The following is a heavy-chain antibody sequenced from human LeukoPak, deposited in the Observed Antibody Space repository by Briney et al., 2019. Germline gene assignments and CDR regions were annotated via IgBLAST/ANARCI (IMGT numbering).Heavy chain of an antibody. J-gene: IGHJ4*02. CDR2: IYSGGST. CDR1: GFTVSSNY. D-gene: IGHD3-22*01. CDR3: AREYYDSSGYSYYFDY. V-gene: IGHV3-66*01. Sequence: PGGSLRLSCAASGFTVSSNYMSWVRQAPGKGLEWVSVIYSGGSTYYADSVKGRFTISRDNSKNTLYLQMNSLRAEDTAVYYCAREYYDSSGYSYYFDYWGQGTLVTVSS.